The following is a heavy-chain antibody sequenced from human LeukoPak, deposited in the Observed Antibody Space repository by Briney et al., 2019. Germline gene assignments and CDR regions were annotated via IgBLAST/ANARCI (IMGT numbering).Heavy chain of an antibody. CDR3: ARVVGIAAAGTWYFDL. CDR1: GYSISSGYY. Sequence: SETLSLTCTVSGYSISSGYYWGWIRQPPGKGLEWIGSIYHSGSTYYNPSLKSRVTISVDTSKNQFSLKLSSVTAADTAVYYCARVVGIAAAGTWYFDLWGRGTLVTVSS. CDR2: IYHSGST. J-gene: IGHJ2*01. D-gene: IGHD6-13*01. V-gene: IGHV4-38-2*02.